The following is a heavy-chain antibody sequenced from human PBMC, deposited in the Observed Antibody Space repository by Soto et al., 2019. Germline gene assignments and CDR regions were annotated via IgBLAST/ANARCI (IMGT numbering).Heavy chain of an antibody. Sequence: PSETLSLTCTVSGGSISSYYWSWIRQPPGKGLEWIGYIYYSGSTNYNPSLKSRVTISVDTSKNQFSLKLSSVTAADTAVYYCARGVRLQLWFPSVDYYGMDVWGQGTTVTVSS. CDR3: ARGVRLQLWFPSVDYYGMDV. D-gene: IGHD5-18*01. V-gene: IGHV4-59*01. J-gene: IGHJ6*02. CDR1: GGSISSYY. CDR2: IYYSGST.